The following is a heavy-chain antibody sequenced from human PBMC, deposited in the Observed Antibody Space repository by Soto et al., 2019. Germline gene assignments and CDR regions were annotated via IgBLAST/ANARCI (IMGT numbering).Heavy chain of an antibody. J-gene: IGHJ4*02. Sequence: QVQLVESGGDLVRPGGSLRLSCAASGFTFSDHYMAWIRQAPGKGPEWVAYITSSSGYTNYADSVKGRFTISRDNAKNSLHLQMNSLRGEDTAVYYCARGITIARGLIKNFFDYWGQGTLVTVSS. CDR1: GFTFSDHY. CDR3: ARGITIARGLIKNFFDY. D-gene: IGHD3-10*01. V-gene: IGHV3-11*06. CDR2: ITSSSGYT.